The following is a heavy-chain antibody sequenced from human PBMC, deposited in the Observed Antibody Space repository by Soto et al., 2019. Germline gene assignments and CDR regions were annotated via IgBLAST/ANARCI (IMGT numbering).Heavy chain of an antibody. Sequence: ASVKVACKASGYTFTSYGISWVRQAPGQGLEWMGWISAYNGNTNYAQRLQGRVTMTTDTSTSTAYMELRSLRSDDTAVYYCARVDDYGDETGPMDVWGQGTTVTVSS. CDR1: GYTFTSYG. D-gene: IGHD4-17*01. CDR3: ARVDDYGDETGPMDV. V-gene: IGHV1-18*01. CDR2: ISAYNGNT. J-gene: IGHJ6*02.